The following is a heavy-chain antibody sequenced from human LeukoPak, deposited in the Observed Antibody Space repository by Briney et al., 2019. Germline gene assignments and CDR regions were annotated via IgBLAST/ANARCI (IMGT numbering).Heavy chain of an antibody. V-gene: IGHV4-59*05. CDR2: IYYSGST. Sequence: SETLSLTCTVFGGSISSYYWSWIRQPPGKGLEWIGSIYYSGSTYYNPSLKSRVTISVDTSKNQFSLKLSSVTAADTAVYYCAPTSYGSGSYSGGYWGQGTLVTVSS. D-gene: IGHD3-10*01. CDR3: APTSYGSGSYSGGY. J-gene: IGHJ4*02. CDR1: GGSISSYY.